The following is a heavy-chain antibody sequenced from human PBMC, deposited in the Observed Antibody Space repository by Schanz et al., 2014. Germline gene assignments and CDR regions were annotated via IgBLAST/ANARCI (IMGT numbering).Heavy chain of an antibody. CDR1: GYTFVSYS. V-gene: IGHV1-18*04. CDR2: ISPYNGNT. CDR3: ASSGAGYSSSWDFDY. J-gene: IGHJ4*02. D-gene: IGHD6-13*01. Sequence: QVQLVQSGAEVKKPGASVKVSCKASGYTFVSYSMHWVRQAPGQGLEWMGWISPYNGNTNYAQKLQGRVTMTADTSTSTAYMDLRSLRSEDTAVYYCASSGAGYSSSWDFDYWGQGTLVTVSS.